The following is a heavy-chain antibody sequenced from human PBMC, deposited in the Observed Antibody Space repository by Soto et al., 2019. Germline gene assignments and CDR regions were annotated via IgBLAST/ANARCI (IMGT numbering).Heavy chain of an antibody. CDR1: GGTFSSYT. V-gene: IGHV1-69*01. Sequence: QVQLVQSGAEVKKPGSSVKVSCKVSGGTFSSYTFSWVRQAPGQGLEWMGGIIPIFHTTNYAQKLQDRLTITADDSTSTVYMGLSSLKSEDTAVYYCARGNSGTYYSHFDLWGQGTLVTVSS. D-gene: IGHD1-26*01. J-gene: IGHJ4*02. CDR3: ARGNSGTYYSHFDL. CDR2: IIPIFHTT.